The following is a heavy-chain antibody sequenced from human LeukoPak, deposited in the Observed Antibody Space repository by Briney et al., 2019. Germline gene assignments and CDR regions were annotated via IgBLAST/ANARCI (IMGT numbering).Heavy chain of an antibody. CDR1: GGSFSAYY. J-gene: IGHJ4*02. Sequence: SETLSLTCAVYGGSFSAYYWSWIRQPPGKGLEWIGEINHSGSTNYNPSLKSRVTISVDTSKNQFSLKLSSVTAADTAVYYCARGTRGYVKNDYWGQGTLVTVSS. CDR2: INHSGST. V-gene: IGHV4-34*01. D-gene: IGHD5-12*01. CDR3: ARGTRGYVKNDY.